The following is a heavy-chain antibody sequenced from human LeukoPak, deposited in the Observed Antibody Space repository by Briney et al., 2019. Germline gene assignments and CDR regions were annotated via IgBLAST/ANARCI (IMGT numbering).Heavy chain of an antibody. J-gene: IGHJ4*02. D-gene: IGHD5-12*01. CDR3: ATWGSGYDYEY. CDR2: IIPILGVA. Sequence: SVKVSCKASGDTISSYTISWVRQAPGQGLEWMGRIIPILGVANYAPKSQGRVTITADKSTSTAYMDVSSLRSEDTAVYYCATWGSGYDYEYWGQGTLVTVSS. V-gene: IGHV1-69*02. CDR1: GDTISSYT.